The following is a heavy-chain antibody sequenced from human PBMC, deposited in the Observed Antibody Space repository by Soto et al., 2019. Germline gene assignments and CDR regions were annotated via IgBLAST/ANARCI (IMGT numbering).Heavy chain of an antibody. Sequence: QVQLQESGPGLVKPSQTLSLTCTVSGGSISSGGYYWSWIRQHPGKGLEWIGYIYYSGSTYYNPSLKSRVTISVDTSKNQFSLKLSSVTAADTAVYYCARDRRTYSGSLQTHKAYYGMDVWGQGTTVTVSS. CDR2: IYYSGST. CDR1: GGSISSGGYY. J-gene: IGHJ6*02. CDR3: ARDRRTYSGSLQTHKAYYGMDV. D-gene: IGHD1-26*01. V-gene: IGHV4-31*03.